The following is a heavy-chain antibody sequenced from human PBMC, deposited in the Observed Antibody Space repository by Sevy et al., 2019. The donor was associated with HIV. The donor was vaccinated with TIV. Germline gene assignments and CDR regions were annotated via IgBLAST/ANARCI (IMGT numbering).Heavy chain of an antibody. CDR3: ARVPLYSSSSGWFDP. D-gene: IGHD6-6*01. V-gene: IGHV4-30-4*01. CDR2: IYYSGST. J-gene: IGHJ5*02. CDR1: GGSISSGDYY. Sequence: SETLSLTCTVSGGSISSGDYYWSWIRQPPGKGLEWIGYIYYSGSTYYNPSLKSRVTLSVDTSKNQFSLKLSFVTAADTAVYYWARVPLYSSSSGWFDPWGQGTLVTVSS.